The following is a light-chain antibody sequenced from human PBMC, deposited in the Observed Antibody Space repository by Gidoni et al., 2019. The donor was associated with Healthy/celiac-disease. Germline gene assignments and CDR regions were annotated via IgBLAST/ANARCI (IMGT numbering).Light chain of an antibody. J-gene: IGKJ4*01. CDR2: AAS. V-gene: IGKV1-9*01. Sequence: DIQLTQSPSFLSASVGDRVTITCRASQGISSYLAWYQQKPGKAPKLLIYAASTLQSGVPSRFSGSGSGTEFPRTFSSLQPEDFATYYCQQLNSYPPLTFGGXTKVEIK. CDR3: QQLNSYPPLT. CDR1: QGISSY.